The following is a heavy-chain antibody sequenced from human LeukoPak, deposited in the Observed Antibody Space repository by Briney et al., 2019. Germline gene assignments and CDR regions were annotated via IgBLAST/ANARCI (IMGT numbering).Heavy chain of an antibody. CDR3: AKKWGVGTTTLDYFDY. CDR1: GFTFSSSA. J-gene: IGHJ4*01. V-gene: IGHV3-23*01. Sequence: PGGSLRLSCAASGFTFSSSAMSWVRQVPGKGLEWVSGISASGGSTSYADSVRGRFTISRDNSKNTLYLQMNSLTDEDTAVYYCAKKWGVGTTTLDYFDYWGQGTLVTVSS. CDR2: ISASGGST. D-gene: IGHD1-26*01.